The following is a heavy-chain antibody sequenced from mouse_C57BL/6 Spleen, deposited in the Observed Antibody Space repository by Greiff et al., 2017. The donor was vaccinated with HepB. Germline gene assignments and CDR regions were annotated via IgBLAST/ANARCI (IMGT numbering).Heavy chain of an antibody. Sequence: QVQLQQPGAELVKPGASVKLSCKACGYTFTSYWMHWVKQRPGQGLEWIGMIHPNSGSTNYNEKFKSKATLTVDKSSSTAYMQLSSLTSEDSAVYYCAREDYYGSSYYFDYWGQGTTLTVSS. CDR2: IHPNSGST. CDR3: AREDYYGSSYYFDY. V-gene: IGHV1-64*01. J-gene: IGHJ2*01. CDR1: GYTFTSYW. D-gene: IGHD1-1*01.